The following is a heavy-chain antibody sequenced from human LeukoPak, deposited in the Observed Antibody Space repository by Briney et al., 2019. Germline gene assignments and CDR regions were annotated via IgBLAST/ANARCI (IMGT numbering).Heavy chain of an antibody. D-gene: IGHD3-3*01. J-gene: IGHJ4*02. CDR2: ISGSGGST. CDR3: ARSTEWFPFDY. Sequence: HSGGSLRLSCAASGFTFSSYAMSWVRQAPGKGLEWVSAISGSGGSTYYADSVKGRFTISRDNSKNTLYLQMNSLRAEDTAVYYCARSTEWFPFDYWGQGTLVTVSS. V-gene: IGHV3-23*01. CDR1: GFTFSSYA.